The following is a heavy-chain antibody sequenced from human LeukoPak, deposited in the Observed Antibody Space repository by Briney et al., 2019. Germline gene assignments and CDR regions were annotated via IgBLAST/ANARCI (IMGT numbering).Heavy chain of an antibody. CDR3: ARVTGYMIGDYFDY. D-gene: IGHD3-9*01. V-gene: IGHV4-61*02. J-gene: IGHJ4*02. CDR1: GGSISSGSYY. CDR2: IYTSGST. Sequence: PSETLSLTCTVSGGSISSGSYYWSWIRQPAGKGLEWIGRIYTSGSTNYNPSLKSRVTISVDTSKNQFSLKLNSVTAADTAVYYCARVTGYMIGDYFDYWGQGILVTVSS.